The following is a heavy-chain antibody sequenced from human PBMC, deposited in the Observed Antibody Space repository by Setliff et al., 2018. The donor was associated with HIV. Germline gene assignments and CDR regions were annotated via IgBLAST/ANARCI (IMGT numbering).Heavy chain of an antibody. D-gene: IGHD3-3*02. CDR3: TRKLAPGHGMDV. CDR2: IRYDGSNK. J-gene: IGHJ6*02. V-gene: IGHV3-30*02. Sequence: GGSLRLSCATSGFTFSNYGMHWVRQAPGKGLEWVAFIRYDGSNKYYADSVKGRFTISRDNAQKSVYLQVNSLRVEDTTVYYCTRKLAPGHGMDVWGQGTTVTVSS. CDR1: GFTFSNYG.